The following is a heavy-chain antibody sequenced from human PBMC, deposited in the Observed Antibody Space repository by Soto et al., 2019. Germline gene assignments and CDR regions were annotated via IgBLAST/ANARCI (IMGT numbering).Heavy chain of an antibody. J-gene: IGHJ6*02. CDR3: ARGDATKIIVTTYDGLDV. D-gene: IGHD3-22*01. Sequence: QVQVVQSGAEVKKPGSSVKVSCKASGGSFSNYGISWVRQAPGQGLEWMGGIIPVFGTPHYAQKFQDRVTITADESTSTVYMEVSSLTSEATAVYYCARGDATKIIVTTYDGLDVWGQGTTVTVSS. V-gene: IGHV1-69*12. CDR2: IIPVFGTP. CDR1: GGSFSNYG.